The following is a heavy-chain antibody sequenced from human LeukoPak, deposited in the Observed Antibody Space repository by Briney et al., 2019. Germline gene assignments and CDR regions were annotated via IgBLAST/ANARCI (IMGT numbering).Heavy chain of an antibody. CDR3: AKDGSGVMFYYYYYYMDV. J-gene: IGHJ6*03. CDR1: GYTFTGYY. V-gene: IGHV1-2*04. D-gene: IGHD3-16*01. CDR2: INPNSGGT. Sequence: GASVKVSCKASGYTFTGYYMHWVRQAPGQGLEWMGWINPNSGGTNYAQKFQGWVTMTRDTSISTAYMELSGLRSDDTAVYYCAKDGSGVMFYYYYYYMDVWGKGTTVTVSS.